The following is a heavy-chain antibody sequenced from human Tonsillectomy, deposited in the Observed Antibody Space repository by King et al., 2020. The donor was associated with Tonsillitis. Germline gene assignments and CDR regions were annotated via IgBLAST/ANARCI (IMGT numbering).Heavy chain of an antibody. CDR2: IYYSGST. Sequence: QLQESGPGLVKPSETLSLTCTVSGGSISPYYWSWIRQPPGKGLEWIGYIYYSGSTNYNPSLKSRLPISIDTSKNQFSLKLSSVTASDTAVYYCVRDSSPTTTTSPSLNEDWYFDLWGRGTLVTVSS. V-gene: IGHV4-59*01. D-gene: IGHD1-26*01. J-gene: IGHJ2*01. CDR1: GGSISPYY. CDR3: VRDSSPTTTTSPSLNEDWYFDL.